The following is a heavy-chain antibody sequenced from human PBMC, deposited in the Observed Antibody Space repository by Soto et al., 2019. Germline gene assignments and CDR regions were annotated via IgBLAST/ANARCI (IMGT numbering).Heavy chain of an antibody. V-gene: IGHV3-48*03. J-gene: IGHJ4*02. CDR3: ARVRDETANWGFSVHYFDY. CDR2: ISSSGSTI. D-gene: IGHD7-27*01. Sequence: PGGSLRLSCAASGFTFSSYEMNWVRQAPGKGLEWVSYISSSGSTIYYADSVKGRFTISRDNAKNSLYLQMNSLRAEDTAVYYCARVRDETANWGFSVHYFDYWGQGTLVTVSS. CDR1: GFTFSSYE.